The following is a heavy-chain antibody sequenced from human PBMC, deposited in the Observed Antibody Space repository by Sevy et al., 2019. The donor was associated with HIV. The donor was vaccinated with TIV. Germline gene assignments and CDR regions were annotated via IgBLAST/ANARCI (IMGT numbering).Heavy chain of an antibody. Sequence: GGSLRLSCAASGFTFSNAWMSWVRQAPGKGLEWVGRIKSKTDGGTTEYAAPVKGRFTISRDDSKNTVYLQMNSLKTEDTAVYYCTTAGAMVRGVIKEGNWFDPWGQGTLVTVSS. J-gene: IGHJ5*02. CDR2: IKSKTDGGTT. CDR1: GFTFSNAW. CDR3: TTAGAMVRGVIKEGNWFDP. V-gene: IGHV3-15*01. D-gene: IGHD3-10*01.